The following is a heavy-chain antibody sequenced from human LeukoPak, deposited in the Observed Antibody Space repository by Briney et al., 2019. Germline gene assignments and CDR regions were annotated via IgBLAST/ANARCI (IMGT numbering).Heavy chain of an antibody. J-gene: IGHJ4*02. CDR3: ASYIVGPTLDY. D-gene: IGHD1-26*01. V-gene: IGHV3-48*03. Sequence: GGSLRLSCAASGFTFSSYDMNWVRQAPGRGLEWLSYISGSGRTKYYADSVKGRFTISRDNAKRSLYLQMNSLRAGDTAVYFCASYIVGPTLDYWGQGTLVTVSS. CDR1: GFTFSSYD. CDR2: ISGSGRTK.